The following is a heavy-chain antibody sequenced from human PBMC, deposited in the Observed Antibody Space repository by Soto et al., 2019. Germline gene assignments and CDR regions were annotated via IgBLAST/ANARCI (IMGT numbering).Heavy chain of an antibody. J-gene: IGHJ4*02. V-gene: IGHV3-15*07. Sequence: EVQLVESGGGLVKPGESLRLSCAASDLSFSNAYINWVRQAPGKGLEWVGRIKSKTDGGTIDYAAPVKGRFIISRDDSSNTVYLQMNSLKTEDTAVYSCTTRGALGYWGQGTLVTVSS. CDR3: TTRGALGY. D-gene: IGHD3-16*01. CDR1: DLSFSNAY. CDR2: IKSKTDGGTI.